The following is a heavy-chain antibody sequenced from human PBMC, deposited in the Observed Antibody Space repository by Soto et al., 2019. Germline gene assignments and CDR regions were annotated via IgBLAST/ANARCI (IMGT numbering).Heavy chain of an antibody. CDR2: IYYSGST. CDR1: GGSISSYY. D-gene: IGHD2-2*01. V-gene: IGHV4-59*01. Sequence: PSATLSVTCTVSGGSISSYYWSWIRQPPGKGLEWIGYIYYSGSTNYNPSLQSRVTTSVDTSKTQFSPKLSSVTAADTAVYYCAREGYCSSTSCYFTNWFDPWRQGTLVTVSS. CDR3: AREGYCSSTSCYFTNWFDP. J-gene: IGHJ5*02.